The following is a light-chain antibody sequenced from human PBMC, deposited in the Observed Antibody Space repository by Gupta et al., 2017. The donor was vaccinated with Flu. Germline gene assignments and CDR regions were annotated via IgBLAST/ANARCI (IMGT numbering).Light chain of an antibody. V-gene: IGKV3-20*01. J-gene: IGKJ1*01. CDR3: QQYDRSPWT. CDR1: QSVSSSY. CDR2: GAT. Sequence: GTLSLTPGERATLSCRASQSVSSSYLAWFQQKPGQAPRLLIYGATNTATGIPDRFSGRGSGTDFTLSISRLEPEDFAVYFCQQYDRSPWTFGQGTKVEIK.